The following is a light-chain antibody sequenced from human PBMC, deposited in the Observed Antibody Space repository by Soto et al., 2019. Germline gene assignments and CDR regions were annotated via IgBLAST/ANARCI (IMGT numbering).Light chain of an antibody. CDR1: SSNIGSNY. Sequence: QSVLTQPPSASGTPGQRVTISCSGSSSNIGSNYVYWYQQLPGTAPKLLIYRNNQRPSGVPDRFSGSESGTSASLAISGLRSEDEGDYYCAAWDDSLSGHYVFGTGTKVNVL. J-gene: IGLJ1*01. V-gene: IGLV1-47*01. CDR3: AAWDDSLSGHYV. CDR2: RNN.